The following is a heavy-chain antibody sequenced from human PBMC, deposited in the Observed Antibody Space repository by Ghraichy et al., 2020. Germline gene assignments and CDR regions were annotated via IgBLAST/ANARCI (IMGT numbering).Heavy chain of an antibody. J-gene: IGHJ4*02. CDR3: ARDPSSRAAAGRFDY. Sequence: SLNISCAASGFTFSSFGMYWVRQAPGKGPEWVAVIWYDGSNEDYADPVKGRFTISRDNFKNTLYLQMNSLRDEDMAIYYCARDPSSRAAAGRFDYWGQGTLVTVSS. V-gene: IGHV3-33*01. CDR2: IWYDGSNE. D-gene: IGHD6-13*01. CDR1: GFTFSSFG.